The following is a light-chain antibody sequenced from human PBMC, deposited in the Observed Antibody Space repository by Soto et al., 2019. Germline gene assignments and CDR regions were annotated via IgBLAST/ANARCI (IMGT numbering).Light chain of an antibody. CDR1: QLISAW. CDR2: DAS. J-gene: IGKJ1*01. V-gene: IGKV1-5*01. CDR3: QQYDSDPT. Sequence: DIQMTQSPSTLSASVGDRVTITCRASQLISAWLAWYQQKPGKAPKLLIYDASSLVSGVPSRFSGSGSGTEFTLTISSLLPDDFATYYCQQYDSDPTFGQGTKVEIK.